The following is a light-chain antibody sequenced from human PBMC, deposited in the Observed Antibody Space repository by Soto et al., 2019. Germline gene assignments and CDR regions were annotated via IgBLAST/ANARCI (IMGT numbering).Light chain of an antibody. CDR3: QHNTSYSEA. CDR1: PTISSC. Sequence: DIQMTQSPSTLSGSVGARVTITCRASPTISSCLDWYQQKPGKAPKLLIYKASTLKRGVPSRFSGSGSGTEFTLTISSLQPDDFATYYCQHNTSYSEAFGQGTKVDIK. J-gene: IGKJ1*01. CDR2: KAS. V-gene: IGKV1-5*03.